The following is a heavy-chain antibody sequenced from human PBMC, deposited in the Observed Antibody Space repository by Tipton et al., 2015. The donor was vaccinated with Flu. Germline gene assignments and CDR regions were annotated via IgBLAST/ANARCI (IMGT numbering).Heavy chain of an antibody. CDR3: AKDKTGRDGSFQYKFDS. Sequence: LVQPSETLSLTCTVSGGSIRGYVWTWIRQPPGKGLEWMGYIYDTGSANYNPSLKGRATMSVDTSKNLLSLKVTSVTAADTAMYYCAKDKTGRDGSFQYKFDSWGQGALVIVSS. J-gene: IGHJ4*02. V-gene: IGHV4-59*01. CDR2: IYDTGSA. D-gene: IGHD7-27*01. CDR1: GGSIRGYV.